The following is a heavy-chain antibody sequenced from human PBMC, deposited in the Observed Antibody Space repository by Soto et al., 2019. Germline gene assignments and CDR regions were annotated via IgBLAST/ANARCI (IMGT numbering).Heavy chain of an antibody. D-gene: IGHD5-18*01. V-gene: IGHV3-30-3*01. J-gene: IGHJ4*02. CDR3: ARDWVDPTLYSYGPGDY. CDR2: ISYDGSNK. Sequence: QVQLVESGGGVVQPGRSLRLSCAASGFTFSSYAMHWVRQAPGKGLEWVAVISYDGSNKYYADSVKGRFTISRDNSKNTLYLQMNSLRAEDTAVYYCARDWVDPTLYSYGPGDYWGQGTLVTVSS. CDR1: GFTFSSYA.